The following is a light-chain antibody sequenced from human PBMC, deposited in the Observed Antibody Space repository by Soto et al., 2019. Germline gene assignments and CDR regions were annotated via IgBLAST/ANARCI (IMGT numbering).Light chain of an antibody. Sequence: QSVLTQPPSVSGAPGQRVTISCTGSSSNIGAGYDVHWYQQLPGTAPKLLIYGNINRPSGVPDRFSGSKSGTSASLAITGLQAEDEADYYCQSYDSSLSGSVFGGGTK. CDR3: QSYDSSLSGSV. J-gene: IGLJ2*01. CDR2: GNI. CDR1: SSNIGAGYD. V-gene: IGLV1-40*01.